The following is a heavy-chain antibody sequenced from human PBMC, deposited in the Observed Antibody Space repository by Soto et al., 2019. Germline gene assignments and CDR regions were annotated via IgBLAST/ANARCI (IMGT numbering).Heavy chain of an antibody. D-gene: IGHD5-18*01. CDR3: ARQGYTSGRVNWFDP. CDR1: GGSISSGSYF. V-gene: IGHV4-39*01. CDR2: MQYSGTT. Sequence: QLHLQESGPGLVKPSETLSLTCTVSGGSISSGSYFWGWIRQPPGKGLEWIGSMQYSGTTYYSPSLKSRVTISGDTSKNYFSLKLSSVTAADTAVYYCARQGYTSGRVNWFDPWGQGTLVTVSS. J-gene: IGHJ5*02.